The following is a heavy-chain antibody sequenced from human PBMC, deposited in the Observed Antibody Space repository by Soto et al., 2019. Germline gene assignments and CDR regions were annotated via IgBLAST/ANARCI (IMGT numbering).Heavy chain of an antibody. CDR2: IYHGGSI. J-gene: IGHJ4*02. CDR3: ARHCHYGSGPRGWCAD. D-gene: IGHD3-10*01. CDR1: GGFMRTMSYY. V-gene: IGHV4-39*01. Sequence: QLHLQESGPGLVKPSETLSLTCTVSGGFMRTMSYYWGWVRQSPGEGLEWIASIYHGGSIFYNPSLQSRATISIDPSNNQFSLRLSSMTAADTTIYYCARHCHYGSGPRGWCADWGQGTLVTVSS.